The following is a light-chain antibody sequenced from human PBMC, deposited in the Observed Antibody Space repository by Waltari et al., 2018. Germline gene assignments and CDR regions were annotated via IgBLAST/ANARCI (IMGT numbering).Light chain of an antibody. CDR1: QGIGNN. CDR3: QQGYSYPRT. CDR2: GAS. J-gene: IGKJ1*01. Sequence: DIQMTQSPSSLSASVGDTVTITCQASQGIGNNLNWYQQKPGKAPKLLIYGASSLQSGIPSRFSGSGSVTDFTLTINSLQPEDFATYYCQQGYSYPRTFGQGTKVEIK. V-gene: IGKV1-16*01.